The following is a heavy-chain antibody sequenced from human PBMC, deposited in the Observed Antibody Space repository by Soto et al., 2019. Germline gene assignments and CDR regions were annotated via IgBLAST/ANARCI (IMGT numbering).Heavy chain of an antibody. CDR1: GFTFSSYA. CDR3: AKDRGDSSGYDAFDI. Sequence: GGTLRLSCAASGFTFSSYAMSWVRQAPGKGLEWVSAISGSGGSTYYADSVKGRFTISRDNSKNTLYLQMNSLRAEDTAVYYCAKDRGDSSGYDAFDIWGQGTMVTVSS. J-gene: IGHJ3*02. V-gene: IGHV3-23*01. CDR2: ISGSGGST. D-gene: IGHD3-22*01.